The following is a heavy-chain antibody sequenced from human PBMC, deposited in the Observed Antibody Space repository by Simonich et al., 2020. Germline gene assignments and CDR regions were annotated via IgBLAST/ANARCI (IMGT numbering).Heavy chain of an antibody. Sequence: QVQLVQSGAEVKKPGASVKVSCKASGYTFTGYYMHWVRQAPGQGLEWMGWSNPTRGGTNYAQKFQGRVTLTRDTSISTAYMELSRLRSDDTAVYYCARNGLVGILKAFDIWGQGTMVTVSS. V-gene: IGHV1-2*02. CDR2: SNPTRGGT. D-gene: IGHD2-21*01. J-gene: IGHJ3*02. CDR1: GYTFTGYY. CDR3: ARNGLVGILKAFDI.